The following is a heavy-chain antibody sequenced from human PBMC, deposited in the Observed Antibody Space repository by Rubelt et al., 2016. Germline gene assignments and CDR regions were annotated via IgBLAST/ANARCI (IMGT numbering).Heavy chain of an antibody. V-gene: IGHV1-18*04. Sequence: QVQLVQSGAEVKKPGASVKVSCKASGYTFSTYGISWVRQAPGQGLEWMGWTSAYNGNTGSAPRVQGRVTCTTGTSTSPAYMGLRSLRSDDTAVYYCARRPRKWFYFDYWGQGALVTVSS. CDR3: ARRPRKWFYFDY. J-gene: IGHJ4*02. D-gene: IGHD3-22*01. CDR1: GYTFSTYG. CDR2: TSAYNGNT.